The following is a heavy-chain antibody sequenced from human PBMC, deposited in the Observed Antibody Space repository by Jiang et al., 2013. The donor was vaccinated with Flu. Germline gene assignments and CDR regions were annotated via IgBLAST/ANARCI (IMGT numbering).Heavy chain of an antibody. V-gene: IGHV4-59*11. CDR3: ARPGQELLFDAFDI. D-gene: IGHD2-21*02. J-gene: IGHJ3*02. Sequence: GPGLVKPSETLSLTCTVSGGSISGQYWTWIRQPPGKGLEWIGYIHYSGTTSYNPSLESRVTISVDTSKNQVSLRLTSVIASDTAVYYCARPGQELLFDAFDIWGQGTVVTVSS. CDR2: IHYSGTT. CDR1: GGSISGQY.